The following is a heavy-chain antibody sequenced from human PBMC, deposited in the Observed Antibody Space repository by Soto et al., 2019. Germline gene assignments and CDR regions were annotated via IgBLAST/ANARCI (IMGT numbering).Heavy chain of an antibody. J-gene: IGHJ5*02. CDR1: GFSLTTRGVG. V-gene: IGHV2-5*02. CDR3: AHRTTTVTWWFDP. Sequence: QITLKESGPTLVKPTQTLTLTCTFSGFSLTTRGVGVGWNRQPPGKPLEWLALIYWDDDTRYSPSLKSRLAITKDTSKNQVVLTMSNIDPADTGTYFCAHRTTTVTWWFDPWGQGTLVTVSS. D-gene: IGHD4-17*01. CDR2: IYWDDDT.